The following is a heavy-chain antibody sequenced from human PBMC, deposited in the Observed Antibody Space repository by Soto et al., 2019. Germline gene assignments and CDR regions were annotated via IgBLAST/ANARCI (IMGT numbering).Heavy chain of an antibody. Sequence: PWESLKISCNGSGYGFTSYWISWVRQIPWKGLEWMGRIDPSDSYTNYSPSFQGHVTISADKSISTAYLQWRRLKASDTAMYYCASNEGEDSRGWPGHTALDALDIWGQGTLVTVSS. V-gene: IGHV5-10-1*01. J-gene: IGHJ4*03. D-gene: IGHD6-19*01. CDR1: GYGFTSYW. CDR2: IDPSDSYT. CDR3: ASNEGEDSRGWPGHTALDALDI.